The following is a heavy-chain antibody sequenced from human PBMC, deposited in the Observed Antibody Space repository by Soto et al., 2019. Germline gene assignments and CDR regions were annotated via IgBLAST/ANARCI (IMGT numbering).Heavy chain of an antibody. Sequence: ASVKVSCKASGYTFTSYGISWVRQAPGQGLEWMGWISAYNGNTNYAQKLQGRVTMTTDTSTSTAYMGLRSLRSDDTAVYYCGLEMATKNRGGDDYWGQGTPVPVYS. CDR1: GYTFTSYG. CDR3: GLEMATKNRGGDDY. V-gene: IGHV1-18*04. J-gene: IGHJ4*02. D-gene: IGHD5-12*01. CDR2: ISAYNGNT.